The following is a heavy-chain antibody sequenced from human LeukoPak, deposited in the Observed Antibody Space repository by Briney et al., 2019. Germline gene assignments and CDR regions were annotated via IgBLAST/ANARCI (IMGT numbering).Heavy chain of an antibody. CDR1: GYSFTSYG. CDR3: ARVLPRGSYYFGSDY. Sequence: ATVKVSCTASGYSFTSYGISWVRQAPGQGLEWMGWISAYNGNTNYAQKLQGRDTMTTDTSTSTAYMELRSLSSDDTHVYYCARVLPRGSYYFGSDYCGQGTLVTVSS. D-gene: IGHD1-26*01. V-gene: IGHV1-18*01. J-gene: IGHJ4*02. CDR2: ISAYNGNT.